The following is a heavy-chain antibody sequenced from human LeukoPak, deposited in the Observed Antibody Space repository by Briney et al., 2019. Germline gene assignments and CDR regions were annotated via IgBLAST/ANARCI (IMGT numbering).Heavy chain of an antibody. D-gene: IGHD6-6*01. J-gene: IGHJ5*02. CDR1: GFTFSSYW. CDR3: ARGHSSSYNWFDP. Sequence: PGGSLRLSCAASGFTFSSYWMHWVRQAPGKGLVFVSRINSDGSTTGYADSVKGRFTISRDNAKNTLYLQMNSLRVEDTAVYYCARGHSSSYNWFDPWGRGTLVTVSS. CDR2: INSDGSTT. V-gene: IGHV3-74*01.